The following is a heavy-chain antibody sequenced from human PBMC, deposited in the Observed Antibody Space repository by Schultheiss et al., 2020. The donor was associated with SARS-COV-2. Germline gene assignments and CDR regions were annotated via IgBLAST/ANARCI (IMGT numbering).Heavy chain of an antibody. D-gene: IGHD5-18*01. CDR2: IYYSGST. CDR3: ARGGYNYGSIPFDY. Sequence: SETLSLTCTVSGGSISNYYWSWIRQPPGKGLEWIGYIYYSGSTNYNPSLKSRVTISEDTSKNQFSLKLTSVTAADTAVYYCARGGYNYGSIPFDYWGHGTLVTVSS. V-gene: IGHV4-59*01. CDR1: GGSISNYY. J-gene: IGHJ4*01.